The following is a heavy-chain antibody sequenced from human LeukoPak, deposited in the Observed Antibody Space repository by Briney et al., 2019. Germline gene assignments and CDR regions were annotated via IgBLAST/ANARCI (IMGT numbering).Heavy chain of an antibody. J-gene: IGHJ6*03. CDR1: GLTFNTYT. D-gene: IGHD3-3*01. Sequence: PGGSLRLSCAASGLTFNTYTMNWVRQAPGKGPEWVSSISSSSSYIYYADSVKGRVTISRDNAKNSLYLQMNSLRAEDTAVYYCARYYDFWSSYSSYYYMDVWGKGTTVTVSS. CDR3: ARYYDFWSSYSSYYYMDV. V-gene: IGHV3-21*01. CDR2: ISSSSSYI.